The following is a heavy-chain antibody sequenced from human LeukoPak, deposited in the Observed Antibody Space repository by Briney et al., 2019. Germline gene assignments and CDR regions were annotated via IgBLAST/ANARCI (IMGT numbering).Heavy chain of an antibody. Sequence: SETLSLTCAVYGGSFSGYYWSWIRQPPGKGLEWIGEINHSGSTNYNPSLKSRVTISVDTSKNQFSLELSSVTAADTAVYYCARVERYSYGYRRGAFDIWGQGTMVTVSS. CDR3: ARVERYSYGYRRGAFDI. V-gene: IGHV4-34*01. J-gene: IGHJ3*02. CDR1: GGSFSGYY. CDR2: INHSGST. D-gene: IGHD5-18*01.